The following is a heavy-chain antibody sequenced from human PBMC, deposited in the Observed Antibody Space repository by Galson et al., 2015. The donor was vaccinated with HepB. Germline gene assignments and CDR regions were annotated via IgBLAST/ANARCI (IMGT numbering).Heavy chain of an antibody. V-gene: IGHV3-15*07. D-gene: IGHD5-12*01. J-gene: IGHJ4*02. CDR3: VKDGTATMTHLDY. Sequence: SLRLSCAASGFSFSEDWMNWVRQAPGKGLEWVGRIKSRFDGWATDYAAPVKGRFTISRDDSKNTLYLQMSGLRVEDTALYYCVKDGTATMTHLDYWGQGTLVTVSS. CDR2: IKSRFDGWAT. CDR1: GFSFSEDW.